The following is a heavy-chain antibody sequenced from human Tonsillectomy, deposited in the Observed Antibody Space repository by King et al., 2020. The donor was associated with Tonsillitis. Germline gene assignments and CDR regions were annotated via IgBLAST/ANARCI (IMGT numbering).Heavy chain of an antibody. V-gene: IGHV3-20*04. Sequence: EVQLVESGGGVVRPGGSLRLSCAASGFSFDDYGMNWVRQAPGKGLEWVSRINWNGGATDYADSVKGRFTISRDNDKNSLYLQMNSLRAEDTALYYCARVRATGSSGGLVDYWGQGTRVTVSA. D-gene: IGHD1-26*01. CDR1: GFSFDDYG. CDR3: ARVRATGSSGGLVDY. CDR2: INWNGGAT. J-gene: IGHJ4*02.